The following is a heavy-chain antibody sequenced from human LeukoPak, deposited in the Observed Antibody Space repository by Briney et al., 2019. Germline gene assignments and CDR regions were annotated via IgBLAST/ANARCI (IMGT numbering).Heavy chain of an antibody. CDR3: AKDLEVYSSSWYYFDY. J-gene: IGHJ4*02. D-gene: IGHD6-13*01. CDR2: ISVSGSTA. V-gene: IGHV3-23*01. Sequence: GGSLRLSCAASGFTFSSYAMSWVRQAPGRGLEWVSGISVSGSTAYYADSVKGRFTIPRDNSKSTLYLQMNGLRAEDTAVYYCAKDLEVYSSSWYYFDYWGQGTLVTVSS. CDR1: GFTFSSYA.